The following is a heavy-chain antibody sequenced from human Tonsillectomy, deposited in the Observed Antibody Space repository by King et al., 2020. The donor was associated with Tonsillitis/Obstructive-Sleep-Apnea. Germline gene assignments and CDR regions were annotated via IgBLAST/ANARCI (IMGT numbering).Heavy chain of an antibody. CDR3: ARQSSGWYPDAFDI. CDR1: GYTFTSYA. D-gene: IGHD6-19*01. V-gene: IGHV7-4-1*02. J-gene: IGHJ3*02. Sequence: VQLVESGSELKKPGASVKVSCKASGYTFTSYAINWVRQAPGQGLEWMGWINTNTGNPTYAQGFTGRFVVSLDTSFSTAYLQISSLKAEDTAVYYCARQSSGWYPDAFDIWGQGTMVTVSS. CDR2: INTNTGNP.